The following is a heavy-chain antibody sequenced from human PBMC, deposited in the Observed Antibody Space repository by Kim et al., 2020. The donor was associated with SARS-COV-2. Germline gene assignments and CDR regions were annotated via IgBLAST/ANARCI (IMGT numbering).Heavy chain of an antibody. V-gene: IGHV3-73*01. CDR3: ARRGDYGMDV. Sequence: GGSLRLSCAASGFTFSGSAMHWVRQASGKGLEWVGRIRSKANNYATAYGASVKGRFTISRDDSKNTAYLQMNSLKTDDTAVYYCARRGDYGMDVWGQGTTVSVS. J-gene: IGHJ6*02. CDR1: GFTFSGSA. CDR2: IRSKANNYAT.